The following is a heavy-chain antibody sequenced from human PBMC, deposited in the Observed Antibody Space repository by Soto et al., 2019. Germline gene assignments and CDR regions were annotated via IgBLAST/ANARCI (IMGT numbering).Heavy chain of an antibody. Sequence: QVHLVESGGGVVQPGRSLRLSCAASGFTFSNFAMHWVRQAPGKGLEWVAVISYDGTKEYYVDSVKGRCTISRDNSKNTLYRQRKVLRADDTAVYYCAKDEQWLLRGEVIENWGQGCLVIVSS. J-gene: IGHJ4*02. V-gene: IGHV3-30-3*01. CDR2: ISYDGTKE. D-gene: IGHD6-19*01. CDR3: AKDEQWLLRGEVIEN. CDR1: GFTFSNFA.